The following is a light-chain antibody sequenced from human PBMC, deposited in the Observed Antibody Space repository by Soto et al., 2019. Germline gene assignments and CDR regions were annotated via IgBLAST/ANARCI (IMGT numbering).Light chain of an antibody. CDR1: QSLLHSNGYNY. CDR3: MQALQIRVE. J-gene: IGKJ1*01. V-gene: IGKV2-28*01. Sequence: DRVMTQFPLSLSVTPGEPASISCRSSQSLLHSNGYNYLDWYVQKPGQSPQLLIYLGSNRASGVPDRFSGSGSGTDFTLKISRVEAEDVGVYHCMQALQIRVEFGQGTKVEIK. CDR2: LGS.